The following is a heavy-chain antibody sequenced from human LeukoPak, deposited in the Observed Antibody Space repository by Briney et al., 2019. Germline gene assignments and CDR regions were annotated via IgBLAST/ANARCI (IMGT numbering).Heavy chain of an antibody. J-gene: IGHJ5*02. V-gene: IGHV4-34*01. D-gene: IGHD2-15*01. CDR3: ARVMSRMRRLNWFDP. CDR1: GGSFSGYY. CDR2: INHSGST. Sequence: KPSETLSLTCAVYGGSFSGYYWSWIRQPPGKGLEWIGEINHSGSTNYNPSLKSRVTISVDTSKNQFSLKLSSVTAADTAVYYCARVMSRMRRLNWFDPWGQGTLVTVSS.